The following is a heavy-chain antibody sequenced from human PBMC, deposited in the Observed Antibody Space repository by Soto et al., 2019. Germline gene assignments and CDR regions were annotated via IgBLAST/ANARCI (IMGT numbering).Heavy chain of an antibody. CDR1: GGSISSSNW. J-gene: IGHJ3*02. CDR3: ARRYGKNAFDI. V-gene: IGHV4-4*02. Sequence: SETLSLTCAVSGGSISSSNWWSWVRQPPGKGLEWIGEIYHSGSTNYNPSLKSRVTISVDTSKNQFSLKLSSVTAADTAVYYCARRYGKNAFDIWGQGTMVTVSS. D-gene: IGHD5-18*01. CDR2: IYHSGST.